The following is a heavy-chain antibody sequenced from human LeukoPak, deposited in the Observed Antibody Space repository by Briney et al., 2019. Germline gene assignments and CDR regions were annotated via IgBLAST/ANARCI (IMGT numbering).Heavy chain of an antibody. D-gene: IGHD2-2*01. J-gene: IGHJ4*02. Sequence: SETLSLTCTVSGGFISSYYWSWIRQPPGKGLEWIGYIYNSGSTNYNPSLKSRVTISVDTSKNQCPLKLSSVTAADTAVYYCARESQRHFDYWGQGTLVTVSS. CDR2: IYNSGST. CDR3: ARESQRHFDY. V-gene: IGHV4-59*01. CDR1: GGFISSYY.